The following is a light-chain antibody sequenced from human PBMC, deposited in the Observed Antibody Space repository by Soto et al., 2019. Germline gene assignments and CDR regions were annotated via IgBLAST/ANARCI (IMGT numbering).Light chain of an antibody. Sequence: QSVLTQPPSVSGAPGQRVTISCTGSSSNIGAGYDVHWYQQLPGTAPKLLIYGNSNRPSGVPDRFSGSKSGTSASLAITGLQAEDEADYYCQSYDSSLISYVFGTGTKLTFL. CDR3: QSYDSSLISYV. CDR1: SSNIGAGYD. J-gene: IGLJ1*01. V-gene: IGLV1-40*01. CDR2: GNS.